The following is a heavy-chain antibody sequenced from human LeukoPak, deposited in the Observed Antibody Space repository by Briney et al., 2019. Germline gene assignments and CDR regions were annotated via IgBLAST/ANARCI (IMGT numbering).Heavy chain of an antibody. Sequence: PGRCLRLSCAASGFTFSSYGMHWVRQAPGKGLGWEAVIWYDGSNKYYADSVKGRFTISRDNSKNTLYLQMNSLRAEDTAVYYCARDRGSNWFDPWGQGTLVTVSS. V-gene: IGHV3-33*01. D-gene: IGHD5-12*01. CDR3: ARDRGSNWFDP. CDR1: GFTFSSYG. CDR2: IWYDGSNK. J-gene: IGHJ5*02.